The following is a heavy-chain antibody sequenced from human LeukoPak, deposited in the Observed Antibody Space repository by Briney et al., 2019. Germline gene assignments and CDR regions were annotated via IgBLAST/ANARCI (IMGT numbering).Heavy chain of an antibody. D-gene: IGHD5-12*01. CDR1: GFTFSSYA. CDR2: ISGSGGST. J-gene: IGHJ4*02. CDR3: AKGTGGVATIDY. Sequence: GGSLRLSCAASGFTFSSYAMSWVRQAPGKGLEWVSGISGSGGSTYYADSVKGRFTISRDKSKNTLYLQMNSLRAEDTAVYYCAKGTGGVATIDYWGQGTLVTVSS. V-gene: IGHV3-23*01.